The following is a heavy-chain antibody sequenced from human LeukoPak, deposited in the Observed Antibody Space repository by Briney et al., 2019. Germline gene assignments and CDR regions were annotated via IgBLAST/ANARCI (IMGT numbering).Heavy chain of an antibody. CDR2: ISWNSGSI. Sequence: GRSLRLSCAASGFTFDDYAMHWVRHAPGKGLEWVSGISWNSGSIGYADSVKGRFTISRDNAKNSLYLQMNSLRAEDTALYYCAKDMADSSGYYLGSYFDYWGQGTLVTVSS. CDR1: GFTFDDYA. D-gene: IGHD3-22*01. V-gene: IGHV3-9*01. CDR3: AKDMADSSGYYLGSYFDY. J-gene: IGHJ4*02.